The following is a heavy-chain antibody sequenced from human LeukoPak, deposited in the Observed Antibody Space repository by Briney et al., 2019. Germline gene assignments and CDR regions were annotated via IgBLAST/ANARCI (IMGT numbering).Heavy chain of an antibody. D-gene: IGHD4-17*01. J-gene: IGHJ4*02. CDR1: GYTFTGYY. Sequence: GASVKVSCTASGYTFTGYYIHWVRQAPGPGVEWMGWINPNSGGTNYAQKFQGRVTMTRDTSISTAYMELSRLRSDEPAVYYCARGAVTTVVDYWGQGTLVTVSS. V-gene: IGHV1-2*02. CDR3: ARGAVTTVVDY. CDR2: INPNSGGT.